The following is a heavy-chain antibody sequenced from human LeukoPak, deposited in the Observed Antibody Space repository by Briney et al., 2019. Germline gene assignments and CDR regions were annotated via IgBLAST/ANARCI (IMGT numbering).Heavy chain of an antibody. V-gene: IGHV4-59*11. CDR1: GGSLSSHY. J-gene: IGHJ6*03. D-gene: IGHD1-14*01. CDR3: ARVGLGRYYYYYMDV. CDR2: IYYSGRT. Sequence: SETLSLTCPVPGGSLSSHYWSWIRQPPRKGLEWNGYIYYSGRTNYNPSLKSRVTISVDTSKNQFSLKLSSVTAADTAVYYCARVGLGRYYYYYMDVWGKGTTVTVSS.